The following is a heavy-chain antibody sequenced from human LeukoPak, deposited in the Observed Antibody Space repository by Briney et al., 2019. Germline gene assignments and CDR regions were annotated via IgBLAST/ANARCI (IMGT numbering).Heavy chain of an antibody. Sequence: ASVKVSCKASGYTFTGYFLHWVRQAPGQGLEWMGWVNPNSGGTNYAQKFQGRVTMTRDTSISTAYMDLSRLRSDDTAVYYCASGGYYAGSGPFYFDYWGQGTLVTVSS. CDR2: VNPNSGGT. CDR3: ASGGYYAGSGPFYFDY. CDR1: GYTFTGYF. J-gene: IGHJ4*02. V-gene: IGHV1-2*02. D-gene: IGHD3-22*01.